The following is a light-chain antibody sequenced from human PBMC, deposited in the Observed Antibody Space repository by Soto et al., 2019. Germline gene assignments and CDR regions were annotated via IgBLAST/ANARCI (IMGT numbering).Light chain of an antibody. V-gene: IGLV2-11*01. J-gene: IGLJ1*01. CDR3: CSYAGTHSHYV. CDR2: DVF. Sequence: QSALAQPRSVSGSPGQSVTISCTATTSDVGGYNFVSWYQHHPGKAPKLLIYDVFKRPSGVPDRFSGSKSGYTASLTISGLQAEDESEYYCCSYAGTHSHYVFGTGTKVTVL. CDR1: TSDVGGYNF.